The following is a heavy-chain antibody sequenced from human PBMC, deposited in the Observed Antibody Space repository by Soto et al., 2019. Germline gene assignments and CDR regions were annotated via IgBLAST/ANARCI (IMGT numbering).Heavy chain of an antibody. CDR2: IYFSGTT. CDR3: VRHYYGDFDVYYSDY. J-gene: IGHJ4*02. CDR1: GGSISSYY. V-gene: IGHV4-59*08. D-gene: IGHD4-17*01. Sequence: PSETLSLTCTVSGGSISSYYWSWIRQPPGKGLEWIGYIYFSGTTNYNPSLRSRVTISVDTSKSQFSLKLSSVTAADTAVYYCVRHYYGDFDVYYSDYWGQGTLVTVS.